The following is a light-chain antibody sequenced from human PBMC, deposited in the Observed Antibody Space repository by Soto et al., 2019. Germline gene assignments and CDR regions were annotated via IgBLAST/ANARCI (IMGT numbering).Light chain of an antibody. CDR2: GAS. CDR1: QSVSSSY. V-gene: IGKV3-20*01. CDR3: QQRKT. Sequence: ELVLTQSPGTLSLSPGERATLSCRASQSVSSSYLAWYQQKPGQAPRLLIYGASSRATGIPDRFSGSGSGTDFTLTISRLEPEDFAVYYCQQRKTFGQGTKVDIK. J-gene: IGKJ1*01.